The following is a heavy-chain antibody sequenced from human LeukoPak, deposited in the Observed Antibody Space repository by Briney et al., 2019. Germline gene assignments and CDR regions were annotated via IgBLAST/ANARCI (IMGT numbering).Heavy chain of an antibody. V-gene: IGHV3-30-3*01. CDR1: GFTFSSYA. CDR2: ISYDGSNK. Sequence: PGGSLRLSCAASGFTFSSYAMHWVRQAPGKGLEWVAVISYDGSNKYYADSVKGRFTISRDNSKNTLYLQMNSLRAGDTAVYYCARALVDQQLVCGIDYWGQGTLVTVSS. D-gene: IGHD6-13*01. J-gene: IGHJ4*02. CDR3: ARALVDQQLVCGIDY.